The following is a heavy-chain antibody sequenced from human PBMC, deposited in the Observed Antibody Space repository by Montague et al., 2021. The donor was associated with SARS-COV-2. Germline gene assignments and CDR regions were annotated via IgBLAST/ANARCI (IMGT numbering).Heavy chain of an antibody. Sequence: SETLSLTCAVHGTSFSGYYWNWIRQPPGKGLEWIGEINHGGGTKYSPSLKSRLTISADTPKNQFSLKLTSVAAADTAVYYCARLRDGVVPSPILGVGPYYSYYYMDVWGRGTTVTVSS. J-gene: IGHJ6*03. D-gene: IGHD3-10*01. CDR3: ARLRDGVVPSPILGVGPYYSYYYMDV. CDR2: INHGGGT. V-gene: IGHV4-34*01. CDR1: GTSFSGYY.